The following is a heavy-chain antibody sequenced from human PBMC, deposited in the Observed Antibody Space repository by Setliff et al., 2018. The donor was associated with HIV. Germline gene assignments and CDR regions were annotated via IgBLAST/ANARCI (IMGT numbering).Heavy chain of an antibody. CDR1: GFTFSDHY. CDR2: SRNKANSYTT. CDR3: ARDLRIAVAGTIYYYGMDV. V-gene: IGHV3-72*01. J-gene: IGHJ6*02. D-gene: IGHD6-19*01. Sequence: GGSLRLSCAASGFTFSDHYMDWVRQAPGKGLEWVGRSRNKANSYTTDYAASVKGRFIISRDDSKNSLYLQMNSLKTEYTAVYYCARDLRIAVAGTIYYYGMDVWGQGSAGHRLL.